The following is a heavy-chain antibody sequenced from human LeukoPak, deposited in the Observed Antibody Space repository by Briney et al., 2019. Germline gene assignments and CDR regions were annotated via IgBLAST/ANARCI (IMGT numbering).Heavy chain of an antibody. CDR3: ARGWAHYDILTGNYYYYYMDV. V-gene: IGHV1-2*06. CDR1: GYTFTDNY. J-gene: IGHJ6*03. D-gene: IGHD3-9*01. Sequence: GASVKVSCKASGYTFTDNYIHWVRQAPGQGLEWMGRINPKTGGTNYAQKFQGRVTMTTDTSISTAYMDLSSLRSDDTAVYYCARGWAHYDILTGNYYYYYMDVWGKGTTVTVSS. CDR2: INPKTGGT.